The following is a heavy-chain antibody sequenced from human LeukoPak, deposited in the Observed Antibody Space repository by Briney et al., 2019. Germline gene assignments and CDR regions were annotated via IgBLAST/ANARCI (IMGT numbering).Heavy chain of an antibody. J-gene: IGHJ4*02. V-gene: IGHV3-23*01. D-gene: IGHD3-10*01. CDR3: AKDRTYKPSKAFDY. Sequence: GGSLRLSCAASGFTFSSYAMSWVRQAPGKGLEWVSAISGSNFTTHADSVKGRFTISRDKSKNTFYLQMNSLRAEDTAVYYCAKDRTYKPSKAFDYWGQGTRVTVSS. CDR1: GFTFSSYA. CDR2: ISGSNFTT.